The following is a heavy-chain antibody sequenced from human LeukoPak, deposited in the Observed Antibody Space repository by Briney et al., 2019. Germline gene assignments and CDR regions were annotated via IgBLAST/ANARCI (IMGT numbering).Heavy chain of an antibody. J-gene: IGHJ6*04. CDR1: GFNFGDYS. CDR2: IRREGYGGTT. Sequence: PGGSLRLSCTASGFNFGDYSLSWFRQAPGVGLEWVAFIRREGYGGTTEYAASVKGRFTISRDDSTSIAYLQMNSLKTEDTGVYYCTRDHDFWRGPLDVWGKGTTVTVSS. D-gene: IGHD3-3*01. CDR3: TRDHDFWRGPLDV. V-gene: IGHV3-49*03.